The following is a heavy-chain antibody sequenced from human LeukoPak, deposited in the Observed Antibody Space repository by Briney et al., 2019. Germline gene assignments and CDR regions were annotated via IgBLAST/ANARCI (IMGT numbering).Heavy chain of an antibody. Sequence: GGFLRLSCAASGFTFDDYAMHWVRQAPGKGLEWVSGISWNSGSIGYADSVKGRFTISRDNAKNSLYLQMNSLRAEDTALYYCAKDGGFRGVIRGAFDIWGQGTMVTVSS. V-gene: IGHV3-9*01. CDR1: GFTFDDYA. CDR3: AKDGGFRGVIRGAFDI. D-gene: IGHD3-10*01. CDR2: ISWNSGSI. J-gene: IGHJ3*02.